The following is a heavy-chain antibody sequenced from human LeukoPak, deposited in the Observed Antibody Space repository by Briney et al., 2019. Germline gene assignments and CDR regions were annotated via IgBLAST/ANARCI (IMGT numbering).Heavy chain of an antibody. CDR1: GFTFSSYW. CDR2: IKQDGSEK. D-gene: IGHD4-23*01. Sequence: PGGSLRLSCAASGFTFSSYWMSWVRQAPGKGLEWVANIKQDGSEKYYVDSVKGRFTISRDNAKNSLYLQMNSLRAEDTAVYYCAKARGYGGNSELDYWGQGTLVTVSS. CDR3: AKARGYGGNSELDY. V-gene: IGHV3-7*03. J-gene: IGHJ4*02.